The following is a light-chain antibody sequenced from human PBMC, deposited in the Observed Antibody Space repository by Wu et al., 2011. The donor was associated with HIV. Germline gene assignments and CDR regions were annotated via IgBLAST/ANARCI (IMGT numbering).Light chain of an antibody. Sequence: GERATLSCRASQSVTSDYLAWYQQEPGQAPRLLIYGASSRATGIPDRFSGSGSGTDFTLTISRLEPEDSAVFYCHQYGSSPRTFGQGTKVEIK. CDR3: HQYGSSPRT. V-gene: IGKV3-20*01. CDR2: GAS. J-gene: IGKJ1*01. CDR1: QSVTSDY.